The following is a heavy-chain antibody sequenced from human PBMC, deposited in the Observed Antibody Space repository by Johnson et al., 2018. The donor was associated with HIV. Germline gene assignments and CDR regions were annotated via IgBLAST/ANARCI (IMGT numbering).Heavy chain of an antibody. D-gene: IGHD2-15*01. V-gene: IGHV3-43D*03. CDR2: ISWDGGST. CDR1: GFTFDDYA. CDR3: ARAYPYWIGGSCYTAQPNDAFDI. J-gene: IGHJ3*02. Sequence: VQLVESGGVAVQPGGSLRLSCTASGFTFDDYALHWGRQAPGKGLEWVSLISWDGGSTYYADSVKGRFTISRDNSKNSLYLQMHSLRAEDTAVYYCARAYPYWIGGSCYTAQPNDAFDIWGQGTMVIVSS.